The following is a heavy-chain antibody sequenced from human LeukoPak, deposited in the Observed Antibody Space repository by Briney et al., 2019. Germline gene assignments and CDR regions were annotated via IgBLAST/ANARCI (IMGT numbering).Heavy chain of an antibody. CDR1: GGSISSSSYY. CDR3: ATRWGGQQLPDYFDY. Sequence: ASETLSLTCTVSGGSISSSSYYWGWIRQPPGKGLVWIGSIYYSGSTYYNPSLKSRVTISVDTSKNQFSLKLSSVTAADTAVYYCATRWGGQQLPDYFDYWGQGTLVTVSS. CDR2: IYYSGST. J-gene: IGHJ4*02. D-gene: IGHD6-13*01. V-gene: IGHV4-39*01.